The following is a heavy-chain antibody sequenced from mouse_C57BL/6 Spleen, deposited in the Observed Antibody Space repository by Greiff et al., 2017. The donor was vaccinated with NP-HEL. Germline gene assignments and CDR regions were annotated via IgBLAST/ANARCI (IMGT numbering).Heavy chain of an antibody. CDR1: GYTFTDYY. J-gene: IGHJ3*01. V-gene: IGHV1-26*01. CDR2: INPNNGGT. CDR3: AREGFITTVVATPGFAY. D-gene: IGHD1-1*01. Sequence: VQLQQSGPELVKPGASVKISCKASGYTFTDYYMNWVKQSHGKSLEWIGDINPNNGGTSYNQKFKGKATLTVDKSSSTAYMELRSLTSEDSAVYYCAREGFITTVVATPGFAYWGQGTLVTVSA.